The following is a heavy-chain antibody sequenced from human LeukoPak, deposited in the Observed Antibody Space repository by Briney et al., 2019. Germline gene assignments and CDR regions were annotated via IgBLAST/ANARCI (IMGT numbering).Heavy chain of an antibody. D-gene: IGHD2-2*01. V-gene: IGHV1-18*01. CDR1: GYTFTSYG. J-gene: IGHJ6*02. CDR2: ISDYNGNT. CDR3: ARDVIRYCSSTSCYAYYNYGTDV. Sequence: ASVKVSCKASGYTFTSYGISWVRQAPGQGLEWMGWISDYNGNTNYAQKLQGRVTMTTDTSTSTAYMELRSLRSDDTAVYYCARDVIRYCSSTSCYAYYNYGTDVWGQGTTVTVSS.